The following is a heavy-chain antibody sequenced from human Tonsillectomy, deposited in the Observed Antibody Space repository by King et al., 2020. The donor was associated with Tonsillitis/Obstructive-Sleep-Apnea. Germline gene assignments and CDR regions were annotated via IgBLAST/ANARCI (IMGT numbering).Heavy chain of an antibody. CDR3: AGGPAGADYYYMDV. CDR1: GFTFTNYA. D-gene: IGHD6-19*01. CDR2: ISDNGAGT. V-gene: IGHV3-23*04. Sequence: VQLVESGGGSVQPGGSLRLSCAASGFTFTNYAMTWVRQAPGKGLEWVSSISDNGAGTHYADSVKGRFTISRDNSKNTLNLQMNSLRVDDTAVYYCAGGPAGADYYYMDVWGKGTTVTVSS. J-gene: IGHJ6*03.